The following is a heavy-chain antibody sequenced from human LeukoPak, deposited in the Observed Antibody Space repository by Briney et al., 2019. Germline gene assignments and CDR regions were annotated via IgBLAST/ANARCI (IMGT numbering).Heavy chain of an antibody. Sequence: PSEALSLTCTVSGGSINSNGYYWDWVRQPPGRGLEWIASVYHRGTSYFNPSLKGRVSISLDTSKNQVSLKLSSVTAADTAVYYCARLTRRGHADAFDIWGQGTMVTVSS. J-gene: IGHJ3*02. CDR1: GGSINSNGYY. D-gene: IGHD2-2*01. CDR2: VYHRGTS. V-gene: IGHV4-39*01. CDR3: ARLTRRGHADAFDI.